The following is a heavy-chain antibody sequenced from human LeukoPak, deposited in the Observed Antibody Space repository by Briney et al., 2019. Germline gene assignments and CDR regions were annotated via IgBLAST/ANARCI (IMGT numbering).Heavy chain of an antibody. CDR1: GYTFTSYD. Sequence: ASVKVSCKASGYTFTSYDINWVRQATGQGLEWMGWMNPNSGNTGYAQKFQGRVTMTRNTSISTAYMELSRLRSEDTAVYYCARVGYSYGVHWAPYYYYGMDVWGQGTTVTVSS. J-gene: IGHJ6*02. CDR3: ARVGYSYGVHWAPYYYYGMDV. V-gene: IGHV1-8*01. CDR2: MNPNSGNT. D-gene: IGHD5-18*01.